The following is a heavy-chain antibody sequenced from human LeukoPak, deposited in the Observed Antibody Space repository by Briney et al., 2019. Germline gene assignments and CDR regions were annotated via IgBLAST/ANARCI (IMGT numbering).Heavy chain of an antibody. CDR3: ASGGYDSSFGDY. CDR1: GYTLTELS. CDR2: FDPEDGET. J-gene: IGHJ4*02. V-gene: IGHV1-24*01. Sequence: ASVKVSCKVSGYTLTELSMHWVRQAPGKGLEWMGGFDPEDGETIYAQKFQGRVTMTEDTSTDTAYMELSSLRSEDTAVYYCASGGYDSSFGDYWGQGTLVTVSS. D-gene: IGHD5-12*01.